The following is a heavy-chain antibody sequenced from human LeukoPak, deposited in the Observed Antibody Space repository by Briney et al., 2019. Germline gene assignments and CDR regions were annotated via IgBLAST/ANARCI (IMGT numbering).Heavy chain of an antibody. CDR2: ISGSGGST. Sequence: GGSLRLSCAASGFTFSSYAMSWVRQAPGKGLEWVSAISGSGGSTYYADSVKGRFTISRDNSKNTLYLRMNSLRAEDTAVYYCAKDRFPDCGGDCCYDYWGQGTLVTVSS. D-gene: IGHD2-21*02. J-gene: IGHJ4*02. V-gene: IGHV3-23*01. CDR1: GFTFSSYA. CDR3: AKDRFPDCGGDCCYDY.